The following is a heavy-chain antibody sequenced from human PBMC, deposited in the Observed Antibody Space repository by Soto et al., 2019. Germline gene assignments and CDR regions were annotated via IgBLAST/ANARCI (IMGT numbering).Heavy chain of an antibody. Sequence: SLRLSCAASGFTFSSYGMHWVRQAPGKGLEWVAVISYDGSNKYYADSVKGRFTISRDNSKNTLYLQMNSLRAEDTAVYYCAKAGYYYGSGSYYPDYGMDVWGQGTTVTVSS. CDR3: AKAGYYYGSGSYYPDYGMDV. J-gene: IGHJ6*02. CDR2: ISYDGSNK. CDR1: GFTFSSYG. V-gene: IGHV3-30*18. D-gene: IGHD3-10*01.